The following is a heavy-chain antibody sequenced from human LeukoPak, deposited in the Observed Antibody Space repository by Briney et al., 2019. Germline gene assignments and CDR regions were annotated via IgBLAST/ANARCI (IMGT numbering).Heavy chain of an antibody. CDR1: GYNFTYYW. J-gene: IGHJ3*02. CDR3: ARVRSGDYSEDAFDI. Sequence: GESLKISCEGSGYNFTYYWIAWVRQMPGKGLEWMGIIYPGDSDTRYSPSFQGQVTISADKSIRTAYLQWISLKASDTAMYYCARVRSGDYSEDAFDIWGQGTMVTVSS. V-gene: IGHV5-51*01. D-gene: IGHD1-26*01. CDR2: IYPGDSDT.